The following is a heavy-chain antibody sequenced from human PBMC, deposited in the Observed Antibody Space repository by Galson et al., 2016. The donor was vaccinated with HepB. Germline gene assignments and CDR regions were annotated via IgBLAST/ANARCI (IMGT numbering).Heavy chain of an antibody. D-gene: IGHD1-14*01. Sequence: EPLSLTCAVYGGSFSGYYWTWVRQSPGKGLEWLGEVTHRGNTNYNPSLKSRLTISVDVSKSQFSLNVTSLTAADTAVYYCARGGRMLAPLDYWGQGTLVTVSS. CDR3: ARGGRMLAPLDY. CDR1: GGSFSGYY. J-gene: IGHJ4*02. V-gene: IGHV4-34*01. CDR2: VTHRGNT.